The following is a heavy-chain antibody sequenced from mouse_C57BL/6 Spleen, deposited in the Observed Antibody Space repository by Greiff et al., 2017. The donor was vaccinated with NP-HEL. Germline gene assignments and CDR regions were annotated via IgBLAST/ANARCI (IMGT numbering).Heavy chain of an antibody. D-gene: IGHD1-1*01. V-gene: IGHV1-62-2*01. CDR1: GYTFTEYT. CDR3: ARHEDNYGSSYWYFDV. CDR2: FYPGSGSI. J-gene: IGHJ1*03. Sequence: QVQLQQSGAELVKPGASVKLSCKASGYTFTEYTIHWVKQRSGQGLEWIGWFYPGSGSITYNEKFKDKATLTADKSSRTVYMGLSRLTSEDSSVYFCARHEDNYGSSYWYFDVWGTGTTVTVSS.